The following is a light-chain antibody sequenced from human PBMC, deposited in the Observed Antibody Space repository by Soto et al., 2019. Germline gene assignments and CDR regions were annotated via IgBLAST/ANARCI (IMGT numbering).Light chain of an antibody. V-gene: IGKV1-9*01. CDR3: QQVNSFSLT. CDR2: GAS. J-gene: IGKJ4*01. CDR1: QGFSDY. Sequence: DIQLTQSPSFLSASVGDRVTITCRASQGFSDYLAWYQQKPGKVPKLLIYGASTLQRGVPSRFSGSGSGTEFTLTISSLQPEDFATYYCQQVNSFSLTFGGGTKVDIK.